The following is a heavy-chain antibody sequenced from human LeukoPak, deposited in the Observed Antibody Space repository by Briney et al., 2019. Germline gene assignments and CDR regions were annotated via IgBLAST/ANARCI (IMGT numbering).Heavy chain of an antibody. CDR2: FDPEDGET. V-gene: IGHV1-24*01. D-gene: IGHD3-3*01. CDR3: ATDFWSPLRFLEWLLAFDY. J-gene: IGHJ4*02. Sequence: GASVKVSCKASGYTFTSYDINWVRQAPGKGLEWMGGFDPEDGETIYAQKFQGRVTMTEDTSTDTAYMELSSLRSEDTAVYYCATDFWSPLRFLEWLLAFDYWGQGTLVTVSS. CDR1: GYTFTSYD.